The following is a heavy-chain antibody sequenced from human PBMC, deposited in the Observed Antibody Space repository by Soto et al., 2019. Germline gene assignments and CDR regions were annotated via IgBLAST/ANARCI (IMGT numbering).Heavy chain of an antibody. Sequence: QVQLQQSGAGLLKPSETLSLTCAVYGGSLSGYYWSWIRQPPGKGLEWIGEINHSGSTNYNPSLKSRVTISVDTFKNQFSLKLSSVTAADTAVYYCARGFMAVAGTKGYYFDYWGQGTLVTVSS. CDR1: GGSLSGYY. J-gene: IGHJ4*02. D-gene: IGHD6-19*01. CDR2: INHSGST. V-gene: IGHV4-34*01. CDR3: ARGFMAVAGTKGYYFDY.